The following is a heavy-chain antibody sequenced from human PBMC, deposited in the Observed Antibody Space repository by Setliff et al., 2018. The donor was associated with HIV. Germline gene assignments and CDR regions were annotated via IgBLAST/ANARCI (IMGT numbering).Heavy chain of an antibody. Sequence: PSETLSLTCTVSGETIRNGFYYWHWMRQPPGKGLEWIGSIYYSGSTHYKSSLKSRVTISVDTSKNQFSLRLSSVTAAGTAVYYCARGGGPDANFDSWGRGTLVTVSS. J-gene: IGHJ4*02. CDR2: IYYSGST. V-gene: IGHV4-39*07. CDR1: GETIRNGFYY. CDR3: ARGGGPDANFDS.